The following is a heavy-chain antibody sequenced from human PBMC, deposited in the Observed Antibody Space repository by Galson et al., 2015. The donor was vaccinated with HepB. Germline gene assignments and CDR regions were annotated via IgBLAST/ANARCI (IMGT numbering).Heavy chain of an antibody. CDR3: TRGDLEMTY. J-gene: IGHJ4*02. D-gene: IGHD1-1*01. CDR1: GDSVSSNSAA. Sequence: CAISGDSVSSNSAAWNWIRLSPSRGLEWLGRTYYRSKWYNNYAVSVKSRITINPDTTKNQFSLQLNSVTPEDTAAYYCTRGDLEMTYWGQGTLVTVSS. V-gene: IGHV6-1*01. CDR2: TYYRSKWYN.